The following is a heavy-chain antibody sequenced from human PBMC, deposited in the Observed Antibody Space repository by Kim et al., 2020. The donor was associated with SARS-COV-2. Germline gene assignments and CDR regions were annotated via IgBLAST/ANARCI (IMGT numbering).Heavy chain of an antibody. V-gene: IGHV4-59*09. D-gene: IGHD6-19*01. CDR3: ARGVSAGPLYYFDY. J-gene: IGHJ4*02. Sequence: NRSLKSRVAISLATSKNPFSLKMNSVTAADTAVYYCARGVSAGPLYYFDYWGQGSLVTVSS.